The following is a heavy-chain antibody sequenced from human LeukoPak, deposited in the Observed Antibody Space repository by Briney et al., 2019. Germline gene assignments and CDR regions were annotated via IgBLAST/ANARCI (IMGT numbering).Heavy chain of an antibody. CDR1: GFTFSGFA. D-gene: IGHD5-18*01. Sequence: GGSLRLSCAASGFTFSGFAMTWVRQAPGKGLHWVSSIRSGGDSTYYADSVKGRFTISRDNSKNTLYLQMNNLRAEDASIYYCAKGSGYSYGPPLYYFDYWGQGTLVTVSS. V-gene: IGHV3-23*01. J-gene: IGHJ4*02. CDR2: IRSGGDST. CDR3: AKGSGYSYGPPLYYFDY.